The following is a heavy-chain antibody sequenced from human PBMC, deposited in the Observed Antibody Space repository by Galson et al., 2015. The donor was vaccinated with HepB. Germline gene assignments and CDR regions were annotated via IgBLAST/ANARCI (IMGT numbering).Heavy chain of an antibody. CDR1: GYNFIRNY. J-gene: IGHJ4*02. D-gene: IGHD6-25*01. CDR3: ARGGAAPGEKIDY. V-gene: IGHV1-46*01. Sequence: SVKVSCKASGYNFIRNYLHWVRQAPGQGPEWMGIINPTGGSRNYAQKFQGRVTMTRDTSTSTVYMDLTNLRSEDTAVYYCARGGAAPGEKIDYWGQGTLVTVSS. CDR2: INPTGGSR.